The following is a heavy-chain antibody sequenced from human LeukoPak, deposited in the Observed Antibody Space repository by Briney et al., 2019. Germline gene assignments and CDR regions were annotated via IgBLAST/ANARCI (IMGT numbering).Heavy chain of an antibody. CDR3: ARDIAVYGGDYYYGMDV. CDR1: GYTFTSYY. CDR2: INPSGGST. J-gene: IGHJ6*02. V-gene: IGHV1-46*01. D-gene: IGHD6-19*01. Sequence: VASVKVSCKASGYTFTSYYMHWVRQAPGQGLEWMGIINPSGGSTSYAQKFQGRVTMTRDTSTSTAYMELSSLRSEDTAVYYCARDIAVYGGDYYYGMDVWGQGTTVTVSS.